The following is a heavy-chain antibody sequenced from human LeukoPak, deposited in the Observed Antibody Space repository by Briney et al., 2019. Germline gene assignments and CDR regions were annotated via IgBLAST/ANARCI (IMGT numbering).Heavy chain of an antibody. D-gene: IGHD1-26*01. V-gene: IGHV3-23*01. J-gene: IGHJ4*02. Sequence: PGGSLRLSCAASGFTFSSYAMSWVRQAPGKGLEWVSAISGSGGSTYYADSVKGRFTISRDNSKNTLYLPMNSLRAEDTAVYYCAKRDSSGSFPDYWGQGTLVTVSS. CDR1: GFTFSSYA. CDR3: AKRDSSGSFPDY. CDR2: ISGSGGST.